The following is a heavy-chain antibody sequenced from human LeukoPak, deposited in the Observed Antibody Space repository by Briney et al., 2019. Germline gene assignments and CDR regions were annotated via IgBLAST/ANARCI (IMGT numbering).Heavy chain of an antibody. CDR3: ARDLGWY. Sequence: GGSLRLSCAASGFTFSSYAMHWVRQAPGKGLEWVAVISYDGSNKYYADSVKGRFTISRDNSKSTLYLQMNSLRAEDTAVYYCARDLGWYWGQGTLVTVSS. V-gene: IGHV3-30*04. J-gene: IGHJ4*02. CDR1: GFTFSSYA. CDR2: ISYDGSNK. D-gene: IGHD2-15*01.